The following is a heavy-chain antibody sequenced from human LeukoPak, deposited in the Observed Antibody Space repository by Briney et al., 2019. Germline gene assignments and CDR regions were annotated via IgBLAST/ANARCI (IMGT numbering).Heavy chain of an antibody. V-gene: IGHV4-38-2*02. J-gene: IGHJ4*02. CDR3: ARRWDSGSYYAY. D-gene: IGHD1-26*01. Sequence: PSETLSLTCTVSGYSISSGYYWGWIRQPPGKGLEWIGSIYYSGSTYYNPSLKSRVTISVDTSKNQFSLKLSSVTAADTAVYYCARRWDSGSYYAYWGQGTLVTVSS. CDR1: GYSISSGYY. CDR2: IYYSGST.